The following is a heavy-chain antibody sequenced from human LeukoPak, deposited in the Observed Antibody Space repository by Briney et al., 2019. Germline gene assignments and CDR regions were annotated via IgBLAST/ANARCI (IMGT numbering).Heavy chain of an antibody. CDR2: IIPIFGTA. CDR1: GYTFTGYY. CDR3: ARVPRLWSQYFDY. J-gene: IGHJ4*02. Sequence: SVKVSCKASGYTFTGYYMHWVRQAPGQGLEWMGGIIPIFGTANYAQKFQGRVTITADESTSTAYMELSSLRSEDTAVYYCARVPRLWSQYFDYWGQGTLVTVSS. V-gene: IGHV1-69*13. D-gene: IGHD5-18*01.